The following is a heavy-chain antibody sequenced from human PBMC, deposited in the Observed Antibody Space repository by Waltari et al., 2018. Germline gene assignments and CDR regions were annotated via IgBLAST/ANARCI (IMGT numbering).Heavy chain of an antibody. V-gene: IGHV3-53*02. J-gene: IGHJ3*02. D-gene: IGHD4-17*01. CDR3: TRESPTAPQDAFDI. Sequence: EVQLVETGGGLIHPGGSLRVSCAASTFIVRANYMNWVRQAPGRGLEWVSVIYGGGTTYYAESVKGRFTLSRDISKNTIYLQMNSLRVEDTAVYYCTRESPTAPQDAFDIWAKGQPSPSLQ. CDR1: TFIVRANY. CDR2: IYGGGTT.